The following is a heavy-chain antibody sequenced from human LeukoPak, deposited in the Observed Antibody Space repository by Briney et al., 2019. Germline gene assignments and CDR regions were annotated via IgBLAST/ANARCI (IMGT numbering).Heavy chain of an antibody. CDR1: GFTFSNYA. Sequence: GGSLRLSCAASGFTFSNYAMYWVRQAPGKGLEWVAIIWYDGSNKYYADSVKGRFTISRDNSENTVYLQMSSLRAEDTAVYYCARAGRGLAASDWGKGTLVTVSS. CDR3: ARAGRGLAASD. CDR2: IWYDGSNK. J-gene: IGHJ4*02. D-gene: IGHD3/OR15-3a*01. V-gene: IGHV3-33*07.